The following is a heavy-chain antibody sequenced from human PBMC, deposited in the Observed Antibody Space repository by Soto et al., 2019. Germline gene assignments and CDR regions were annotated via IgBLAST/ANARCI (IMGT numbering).Heavy chain of an antibody. D-gene: IGHD3-10*01. CDR3: TSLYGSNTVRFDY. CDR1: GFTFTNFA. J-gene: IGHJ4*02. Sequence: EAQLLESGGGLVQPGGSLRLSCAASGFTFTNFAMAWVRQAPGKGLEWVAVIGGSGGSTHYRDSVKGRFTISRDNSKNTLNLQTNCLRAEDTAVSYLTSLYGSNTVRFDYWGRGTLVTVSS. CDR2: IGGSGGST. V-gene: IGHV3-23*01.